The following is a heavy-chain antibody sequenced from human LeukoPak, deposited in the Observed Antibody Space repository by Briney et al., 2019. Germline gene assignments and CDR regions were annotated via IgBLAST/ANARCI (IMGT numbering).Heavy chain of an antibody. CDR1: GGSISSYY. D-gene: IGHD2-15*01. J-gene: IGHJ6*02. CDR2: IHYSGST. CDR3: AREGVVVAATQVYGMDV. V-gene: IGHV4-59*12. Sequence: SETLSLTCTVSGGSISSYYWSWIRQTPGKGLEWIGYIHYSGSTNYNPSLKSRVTISVDTSKNQFSLKLSSVTAADTAVYYCAREGVVVAATQVYGMDVWGQGTTVTVSS.